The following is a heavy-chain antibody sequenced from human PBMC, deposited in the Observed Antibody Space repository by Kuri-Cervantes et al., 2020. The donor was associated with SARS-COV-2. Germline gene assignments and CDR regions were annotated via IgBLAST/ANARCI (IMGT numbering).Heavy chain of an antibody. J-gene: IGHJ4*02. V-gene: IGHV3-30-3*01. D-gene: IGHD1-26*01. CDR1: GFTFSSYA. CDR2: ISYDGSNK. CDR3: AREIVGGFDY. Sequence: GESLKISCAASGFTFSSYAMHWVRQAPGKGLGWVAVISYDGSNKYYVDSVKGRFTISRDNSKNTLYLQMNSLRAEDTAVYYCAREIVGGFDYWGQGTLVTVSS.